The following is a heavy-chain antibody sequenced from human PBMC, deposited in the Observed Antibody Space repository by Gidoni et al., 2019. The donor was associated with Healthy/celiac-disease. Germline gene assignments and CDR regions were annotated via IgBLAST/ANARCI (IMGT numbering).Heavy chain of an antibody. CDR1: GGSISSYY. V-gene: IGHV4-59*08. Sequence: QVQLQESGPGLVKPSETLSLTCTVSGGSISSYYWSWIRQPPGKGLEWIGYIYYSGSTNYNPSLKSRVTISVDTSKNQFSLKLSSVTAADTAVYYCARHWGYSSSSYYYYYYMDVWGKGTTVTVSS. D-gene: IGHD6-6*01. J-gene: IGHJ6*03. CDR3: ARHWGYSSSSYYYYYYMDV. CDR2: IYYSGST.